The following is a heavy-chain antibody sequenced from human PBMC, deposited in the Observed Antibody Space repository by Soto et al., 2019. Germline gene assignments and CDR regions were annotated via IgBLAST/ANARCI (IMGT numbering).Heavy chain of an antibody. CDR2: IDRVDSDD. Sequence: DSPKISCQGSGSIFTTHCIAGVRQQPGKALEWIGIIDRVDSDDRYSPTFEGQVTISVDKSNNTAFLRWDKLKTSDTATYVCAGRALDPSSHYYPSHWFDSWGQGTQVTVSS. CDR3: AGRALDPSSHYYPSHWFDS. CDR1: GSIFTTHC. V-gene: IGHV5-51*01. J-gene: IGHJ5*01. D-gene: IGHD3-22*01.